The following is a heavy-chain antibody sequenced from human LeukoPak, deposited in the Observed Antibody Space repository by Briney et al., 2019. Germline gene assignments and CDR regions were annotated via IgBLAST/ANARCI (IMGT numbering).Heavy chain of an antibody. V-gene: IGHV3-21*01. Sequence: PGRSLRLSCAASGFTFSSYSMNWVRQAPGKGLEWVSSISSSSSYIYYADSVKGRFTISRDNAKNSLYLQMNSLRAEDTAVYYCARDGPSKGRIWGQGTMVTVSS. CDR3: ARDGPSKGRI. CDR2: ISSSSSYI. CDR1: GFTFSSYS. J-gene: IGHJ3*02.